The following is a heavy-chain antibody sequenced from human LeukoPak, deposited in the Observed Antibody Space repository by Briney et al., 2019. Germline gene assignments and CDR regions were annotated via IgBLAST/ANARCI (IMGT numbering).Heavy chain of an antibody. D-gene: IGHD4-17*01. Sequence: GASVNVSCKASGYTFTSYGISWVRQAPGQGLEWMRWISAYNGNTNYAQKLQGRVTMTTDTSTSTGYMELRRVRYDDTAVYYCARALYGEIDGYWGQGTLVTVSS. CDR3: ARALYGEIDGY. J-gene: IGHJ4*02. CDR2: ISAYNGNT. V-gene: IGHV1-18*01. CDR1: GYTFTSYG.